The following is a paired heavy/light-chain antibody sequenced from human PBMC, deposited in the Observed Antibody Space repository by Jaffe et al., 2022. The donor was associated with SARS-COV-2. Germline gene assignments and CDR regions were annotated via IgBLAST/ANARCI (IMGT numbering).Heavy chain of an antibody. V-gene: IGHV3-33*01. D-gene: IGHD1-26*01. CDR1: GFTFSRYG. J-gene: IGHJ4*02. Sequence: QVQLVQSGGGVVQPGGSLRLSCAASGFTFSRYGMHWVRQAPGKGLERVAVIGHDGSYKDHADSVRGRFTVSRDNSKNTLYLQMNSLRPEDTTVYYCARDLGKGRYCDYWGQGSLVTVSS. CDR2: IGHDGSYK. CDR3: ARDLGKGRYCDY.
Light chain of an antibody. V-gene: IGKV3-11*01. CDR2: DAS. CDR3: QQGSNGLT. J-gene: IGKJ4*01. Sequence: EIVLTQSPVTLSLSPGERASLSCRASQSVSSYLAWYQQKPGQAPRLLMYDASNRATGIPARFSGSGSGTDFTLTISNLEPEDFAVYYCQQGSNGLTFGGGTKVEIK. CDR1: QSVSSY.